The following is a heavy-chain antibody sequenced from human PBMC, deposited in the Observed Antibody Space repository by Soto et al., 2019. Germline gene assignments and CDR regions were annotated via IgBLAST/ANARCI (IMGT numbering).Heavy chain of an antibody. J-gene: IGHJ4*02. CDR3: AKGVSSGSYTDFDS. CDR2: LSSSGSST. CDR1: GFTLTSYV. Sequence: GGSLRLSCAGSGFTLTSYVMTWVRQAPGKGLEWVSALSSSGSSTYYADSVKGRFTISRDASNNTLFLQMNSLRVEDTAIYFCAKGVSSGSYTDFDSWGQGTLVTVSS. V-gene: IGHV3-23*01. D-gene: IGHD1-26*01.